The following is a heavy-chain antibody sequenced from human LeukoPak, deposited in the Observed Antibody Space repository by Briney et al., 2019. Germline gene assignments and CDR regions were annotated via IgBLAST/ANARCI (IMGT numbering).Heavy chain of an antibody. J-gene: IGHJ4*02. CDR3: ARDSSGYYTPPDH. CDR2: INPNSGGT. V-gene: IGHV1-2*02. Sequence: ASVKVSCKASGYTFTGYYMHWVRQAPGQGLEWMGWINPNSGGTNYAQKFQGRVTMTRDTSISTAYMELSRLRSDDTSVYYCARDSSGYYTPPDHWGQGTRVTVSS. CDR1: GYTFTGYY. D-gene: IGHD3-22*01.